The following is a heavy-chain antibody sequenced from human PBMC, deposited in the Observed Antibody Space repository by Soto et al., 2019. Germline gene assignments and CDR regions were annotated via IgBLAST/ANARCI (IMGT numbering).Heavy chain of an antibody. D-gene: IGHD3-22*01. CDR1: GFTFSSYG. Sequence: QVQLEESGGGVVQPGRSLRLSCAASGFTFSSYGMHWVRQAPGKGLEWVAVIWYDGSNKYYADSVKGRFTISRDNSKNTLYLQMNSLRAEDTAVYYCARDGAASDSSGYYLYYFDYWGQGTLVTVSS. J-gene: IGHJ4*02. V-gene: IGHV3-33*01. CDR2: IWYDGSNK. CDR3: ARDGAASDSSGYYLYYFDY.